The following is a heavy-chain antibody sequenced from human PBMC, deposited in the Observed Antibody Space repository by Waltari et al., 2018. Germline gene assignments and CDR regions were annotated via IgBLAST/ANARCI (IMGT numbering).Heavy chain of an antibody. D-gene: IGHD2-15*01. CDR3: AREIYCSGGNCYLSYFDY. CDR1: GSSLSSGYY. Sequence: QVQLQESGPGLVKPSETLSLTRPVSGSSLSSGYYWGWIRQPPAKGLERIGSVYHSGITYYNPSLKSRLTISVDTSKNQFSLRLSSVTAADTAVYYCAREIYCSGGNCYLSYFDYWGQGTLVTVSS. CDR2: VYHSGIT. V-gene: IGHV4-38-2*02. J-gene: IGHJ4*02.